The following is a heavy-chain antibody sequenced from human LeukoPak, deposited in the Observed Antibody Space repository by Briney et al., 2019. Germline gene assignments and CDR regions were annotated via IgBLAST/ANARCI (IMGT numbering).Heavy chain of an antibody. D-gene: IGHD2-2*01. CDR1: GFTFSSYG. Sequence: PGGSLRLSCAASGFTFSSYGMHWVRQAPGKGLEWVAVISYDGSNKYYADSVKGRFTISRDNSKNTLYLQMNSLRAEDTAVYYCARGGYCSSTSCHGLDYYYGMDVWGQGTTVTVSS. CDR3: ARGGYCSSTSCHGLDYYYGMDV. V-gene: IGHV3-30*19. CDR2: ISYDGSNK. J-gene: IGHJ6*02.